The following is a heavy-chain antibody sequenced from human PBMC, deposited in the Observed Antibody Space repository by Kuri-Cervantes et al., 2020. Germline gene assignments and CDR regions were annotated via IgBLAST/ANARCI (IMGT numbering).Heavy chain of an antibody. CDR1: GFTFSSYD. CDR3: ARAHTSSRYYDFWSGYYHGMDV. D-gene: IGHD3-3*01. J-gene: IGHJ6*02. Sequence: GESLKISCAASGFTFSSYDMHWVRQATGKGLEWVSATGTAGDTYYPGSVKGRFTISRENAKNSLYLQMNSLRAGDTAVYYCARAHTSSRYYDFWSGYYHGMDVWGQGTTVTVSS. CDR2: TGTAGDT. V-gene: IGHV3-13*01.